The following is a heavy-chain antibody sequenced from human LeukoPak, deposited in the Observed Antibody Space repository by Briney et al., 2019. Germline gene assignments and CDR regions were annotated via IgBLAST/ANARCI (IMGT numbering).Heavy chain of an antibody. D-gene: IGHD2-15*01. V-gene: IGHV1-46*01. Sequence: ASVKVSCKASGYTFTSYYMHWVRQAPGQGLEWMGIINPSGGSTSYAQKFQGRVTMTRDTSTSTVYMELSSLRSEDTAVYYYASTYCSGGSCYSGYYYYYGMDVWGQGTTVTVSS. J-gene: IGHJ6*02. CDR2: INPSGGST. CDR3: ASTYCSGGSCYSGYYYYYGMDV. CDR1: GYTFTSYY.